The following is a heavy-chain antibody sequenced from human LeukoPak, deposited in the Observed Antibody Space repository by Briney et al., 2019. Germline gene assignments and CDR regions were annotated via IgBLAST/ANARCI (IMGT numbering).Heavy chain of an antibody. Sequence: GGSLRLSCAASGFTFSSYAMRWVRQAPGKGLEWVAVISYDGSNKYYADSVKGRFTISRDTSKNTPYLQMNSPRADDTAVYYCARESLGSYYYDGWGQGALVTASS. CDR3: ARESLGSYYYDG. D-gene: IGHD1-26*01. V-gene: IGHV3-30*04. CDR2: ISYDGSNK. J-gene: IGHJ4*02. CDR1: GFTFSSYA.